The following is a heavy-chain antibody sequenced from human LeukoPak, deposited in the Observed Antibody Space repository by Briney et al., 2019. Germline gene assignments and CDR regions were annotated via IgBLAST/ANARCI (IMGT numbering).Heavy chain of an antibody. J-gene: IGHJ6*03. D-gene: IGHD6-13*01. CDR1: GGSISSYY. V-gene: IGHV4-4*07. CDR3: ARDAPHIPSSWLMEDYYFDMDG. Sequence: SETLSLTCTVSGGSISSYYWSWIRQPAGKGLEWIGRIYTSGSTNYNHSLKSRVTMSVDTSKNQFSLKLSSVTAADMAVYYCARDAPHIPSSWLMEDYYFDMDGWGKGTTVTVCS. CDR2: IYTSGST.